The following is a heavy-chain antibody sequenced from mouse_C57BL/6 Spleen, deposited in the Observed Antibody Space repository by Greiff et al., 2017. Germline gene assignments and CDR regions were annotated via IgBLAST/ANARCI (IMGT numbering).Heavy chain of an antibody. CDR3: ASWNDDGSSYTEFAY. V-gene: IGHV1-52*01. J-gene: IGHJ1*03. Sequence: VHVEQPGAELVKPGSSVKLSCKASGYTFTSYWMHWVKQRPIQGLEWIGNIDPSDSEAHYNQKFKDKATLTVDKSSSTAYMQLSSLTSEDSAVYYCASWNDDGSSYTEFAYWGTATPVT. CDR2: IDPSDSEA. D-gene: IGHD1-1*01. CDR1: GYTFTSYW.